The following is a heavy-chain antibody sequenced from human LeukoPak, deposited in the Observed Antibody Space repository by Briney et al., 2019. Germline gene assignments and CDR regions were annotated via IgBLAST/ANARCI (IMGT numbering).Heavy chain of an antibody. J-gene: IGHJ6*02. D-gene: IGHD3-9*01. V-gene: IGHV3-11*01. CDR1: GFTFSDYY. CDR2: ISSSGSTI. Sequence: GGSLRLSCAASGFTFSDYYMSWIRQAPGKGLEGGSYISSSGSTIYYADSVKGRFTISSDNAKNSLYLQMNSLRAEDTAVYYCARRFGILTGYRAVDYGMDVWGQGTTVTVSS. CDR3: ARRFGILTGYRAVDYGMDV.